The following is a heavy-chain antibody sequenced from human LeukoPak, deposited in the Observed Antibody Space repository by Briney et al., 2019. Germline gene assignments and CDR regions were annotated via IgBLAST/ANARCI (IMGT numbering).Heavy chain of an antibody. CDR1: GFTFTNYA. V-gene: IGHV3-30-3*01. Sequence: PGGSLRLSCAASGFTFTNYAMHWVRQAPGKGLEWVGLISYDGSNKYYADSVKGRFTISRDNSKNTLYLQMNSLRAEDTAVYYCARGVLRYFDWLSHNWFDPWGQGTLVTVSS. J-gene: IGHJ5*02. CDR3: ARGVLRYFDWLSHNWFDP. D-gene: IGHD3-9*01. CDR2: ISYDGSNK.